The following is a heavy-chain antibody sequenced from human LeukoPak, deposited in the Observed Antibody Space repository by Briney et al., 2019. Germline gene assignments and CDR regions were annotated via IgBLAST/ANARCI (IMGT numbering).Heavy chain of an antibody. CDR1: EFPFNTYV. J-gene: IGHJ4*02. CDR3: ARDRDFILFDY. V-gene: IGHV3-74*01. CDR2: ISHDGTIT. D-gene: IGHD2-21*01. Sequence: GGSLRLSCAASEFPFNTYVMHWVRQVPGKGLVWVSRISHDGTITSYADSVKGRFTISRDNAKNTLYLQMDSLRAEDTAIYYCARDRDFILFDYWGQGALVTVSS.